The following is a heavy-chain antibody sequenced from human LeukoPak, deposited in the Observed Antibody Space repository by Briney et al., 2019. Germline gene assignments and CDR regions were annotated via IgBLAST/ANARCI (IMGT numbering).Heavy chain of an antibody. J-gene: IGHJ4*02. CDR1: GFTVSSYY. V-gene: IGHV3-53*01. Sequence: GGSLRLSCAASGFTVSSYYMSWVRQAPGKGLEWVSVIYSGGNTYYADSVKGRFTISRDNSKNTLYLQMNNLGAEDTAVYYCARDLNTYYYDSSWGQGALVTVSS. CDR2: IYSGGNT. CDR3: ARDLNTYYYDSS. D-gene: IGHD3-22*01.